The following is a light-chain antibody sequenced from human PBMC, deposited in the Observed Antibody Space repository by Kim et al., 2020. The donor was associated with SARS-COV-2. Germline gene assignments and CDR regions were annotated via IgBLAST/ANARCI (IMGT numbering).Light chain of an antibody. CDR2: KAS. CDR1: QSISSW. Sequence: SASVGDRVTITCRASQSISSWLAWYQQKPGKAPKLLIDKASSLESGVPSRFSGSGSGTEFTLTISSLQPDDFATYYCQQYNTWWTFGQGTKVDIK. CDR3: QQYNTWWT. J-gene: IGKJ1*01. V-gene: IGKV1-5*03.